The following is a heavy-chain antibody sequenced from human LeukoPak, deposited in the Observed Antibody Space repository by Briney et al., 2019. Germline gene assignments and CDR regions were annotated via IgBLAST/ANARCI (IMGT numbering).Heavy chain of an antibody. CDR1: GFTFSNAW. CDR2: IKSKTDGGTT. Sequence: GGSLRLSCAASGFTFSNAWMNWVRQAPGKGLEWVGRIKSKTDGGTTDYAAPVKGRFTISRDDSKNTLYLQMNSLRAEDTAVYYCIATDYYDSSGYSSLDYWGQGTLVTVSS. D-gene: IGHD3-22*01. CDR3: IATDYYDSSGYSSLDY. V-gene: IGHV3-15*07. J-gene: IGHJ4*02.